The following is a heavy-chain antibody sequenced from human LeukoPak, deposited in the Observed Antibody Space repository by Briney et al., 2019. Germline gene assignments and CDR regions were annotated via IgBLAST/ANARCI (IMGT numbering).Heavy chain of an antibody. V-gene: IGHV4-38-2*02. CDR3: ARDSGGSRYDDWFDP. J-gene: IGHJ5*01. D-gene: IGHD2-15*01. CDR1: GHSISSGYY. Sequence: KTSETLSLTCSVSGHSISSGYYWGWIRQPPGKGLQWIGNIYHSGTSYSNPSLKSRFTMSVETSKNQFSLKLCSVTAADTAVYYWARDSGGSRYDDWFDPWGQGTLVTVSS. CDR2: IYHSGTS.